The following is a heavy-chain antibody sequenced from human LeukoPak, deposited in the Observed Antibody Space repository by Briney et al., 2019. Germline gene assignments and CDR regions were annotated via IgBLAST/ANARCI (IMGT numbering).Heavy chain of an antibody. CDR3: ASAPGGLVLEDAFDI. CDR2: IYYSGST. V-gene: IGHV4-39*01. Sequence: KPSETQSLTCIVSGASISSISSNNYHWGWLRQPPGKGLEWIGRIYYSGSTYYNPSLKSRVTISVDTSKNQFSLKLSSVTAADTAVYYCASAPGGLVLEDAFDIWGQGTMVTVSS. CDR1: GASISSISSNNYH. J-gene: IGHJ3*02. D-gene: IGHD3-10*01.